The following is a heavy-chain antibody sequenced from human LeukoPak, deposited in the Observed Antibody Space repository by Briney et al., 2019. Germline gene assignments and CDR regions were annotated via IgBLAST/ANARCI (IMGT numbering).Heavy chain of an antibody. CDR1: GGSISSSSYY. V-gene: IGHV4-61*02. CDR3: ARGELLWFGEFPNWFDP. CDR2: IYTSGST. Sequence: SETLSLTCTVSGGSISSSSYYWSWIRQPAGEGLEWIGRIYTSGSTNYNPSLKSRVTMSVDTSKNQFSLKLSSVTAADTAVYYCARGELLWFGEFPNWFDPWGQGTLVTVSS. D-gene: IGHD3-10*01. J-gene: IGHJ5*02.